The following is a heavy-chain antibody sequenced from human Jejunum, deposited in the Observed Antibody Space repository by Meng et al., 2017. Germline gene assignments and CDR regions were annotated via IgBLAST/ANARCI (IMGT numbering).Heavy chain of an antibody. CDR2: SYSSGSA. Sequence: QVHLQESGPGLVKPSETLSLTCSVSGGSISGYYWNWIRQPPGKGLEWIGYSYSSGSANYNPALRSRASFSVDTSENQFSLKLRSVTAADTAVYCCARANENGGVWGFDSWGQGTLVTVSS. CDR1: GGSISGYY. CDR3: ARANENGGVWGFDS. D-gene: IGHD2-21*02. J-gene: IGHJ4*02. V-gene: IGHV4-4*09.